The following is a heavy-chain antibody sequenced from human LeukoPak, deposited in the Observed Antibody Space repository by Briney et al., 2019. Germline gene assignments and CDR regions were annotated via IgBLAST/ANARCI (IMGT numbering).Heavy chain of an antibody. CDR3: ARLKRGYCTNGVRSGRYYYGMDV. Sequence: SETLSLTCTVSGGSISSYYWSWIRQPPGKGLEGIGYIYYSGSTNYNPSLKSRVTISVDTSKNQFSLKLSSVTAADTAVYYCARLKRGYCTNGVRSGRYYYGMDVWGQGTTVTVSS. J-gene: IGHJ6*02. D-gene: IGHD2-8*01. V-gene: IGHV4-59*08. CDR2: IYYSGST. CDR1: GGSISSYY.